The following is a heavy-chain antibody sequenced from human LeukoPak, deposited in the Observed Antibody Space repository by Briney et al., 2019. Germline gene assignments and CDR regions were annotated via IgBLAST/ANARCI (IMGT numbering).Heavy chain of an antibody. Sequence: TGGSLRLSCAASGFTFSDYYMSWIRQAPGKGLECVAVILYDGSNKYYADSVKGRFTISRDNSKNTVYLQMNSLRAEDTAVYYCARGGLHYYDSSGFDYWGQGTLVTVSS. D-gene: IGHD3-22*01. CDR1: GFTFSDYY. CDR3: ARGGLHYYDSSGFDY. J-gene: IGHJ4*02. V-gene: IGHV3-30-3*01. CDR2: ILYDGSNK.